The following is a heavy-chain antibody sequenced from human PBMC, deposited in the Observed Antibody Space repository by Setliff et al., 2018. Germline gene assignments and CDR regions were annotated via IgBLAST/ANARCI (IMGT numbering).Heavy chain of an antibody. J-gene: IGHJ4*02. Sequence: PSETLSLTCTVSGGSISYNYWSWIRQPAGKGLQWIGRINTSGSTKYNPSLKSRVTMSVDTSKNQFSLKLSAVTAADTAMYYCAKQGDLAFDYWGQGTQVTVSS. CDR2: INTSGST. CDR1: GGSISYNY. V-gene: IGHV4-4*07. D-gene: IGHD3-16*01. CDR3: AKQGDLAFDY.